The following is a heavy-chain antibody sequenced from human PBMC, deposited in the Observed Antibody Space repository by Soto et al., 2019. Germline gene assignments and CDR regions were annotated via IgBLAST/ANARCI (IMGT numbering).Heavy chain of an antibody. CDR2: IDSSGST. CDR3: ARGLRFTDWLDP. J-gene: IGHJ5*02. Sequence: SETLFLTCAVSGGAINSYYWTWIRQPAGKGLEWIGRIDSSGSTKYKPSLQSRVTMSIDTSKNQFSLKLTSVTAADTAVYYCARGLRFTDWLDPWGQGNLVTVYS. V-gene: IGHV4-4*07. CDR1: GGAINSYY. D-gene: IGHD3-3*01.